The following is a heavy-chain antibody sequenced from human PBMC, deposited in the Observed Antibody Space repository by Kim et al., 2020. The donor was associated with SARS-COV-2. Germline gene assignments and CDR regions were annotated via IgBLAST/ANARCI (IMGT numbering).Heavy chain of an antibody. J-gene: IGHJ4*02. CDR3: ARDADPFDWLTPFDY. V-gene: IGHV4-39*07. Sequence: SETLSLTCTVSGGSISSSSYYWGWIRQPPGKGLEWIGSIYYSGSTYYNPSLKSRVTISVDTSKNQFSLKLSSVTAADTALYYCARDADPFDWLTPFDYWGQGSLVTVSS. D-gene: IGHD3-9*01. CDR1: GGSISSSSYY. CDR2: IYYSGST.